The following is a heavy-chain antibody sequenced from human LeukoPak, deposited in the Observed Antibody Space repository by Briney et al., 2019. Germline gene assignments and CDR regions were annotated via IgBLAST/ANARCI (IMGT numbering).Heavy chain of an antibody. D-gene: IGHD5-12*01. V-gene: IGHV1-46*01. CDR2: INPTGGST. J-gene: IGHJ4*02. CDR1: GYTFTSYY. CDR3: ARVPLVGYSGYDYYDY. Sequence: ASVKVSCKASGYTFTSYYMHWVRQAPGQGLEWMGLINPTGGSTGYAQKSQGRVTMTRDMSTSTDYMELSSLRSEDTAIYYCARVPLVGYSGYDYYDYWGQGTLVTVSS.